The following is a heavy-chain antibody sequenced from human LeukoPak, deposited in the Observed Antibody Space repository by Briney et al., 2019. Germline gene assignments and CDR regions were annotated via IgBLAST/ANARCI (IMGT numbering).Heavy chain of an antibody. CDR1: GFTFSSYS. CDR2: ISSSSSYI. J-gene: IGHJ4*02. Sequence: PGGSLRLSCAASGFTFSSYSMNWVRQAPGKGLEWVSSISSSSSYIYYADSVKGRFTISRDNAKNSLYLQMNSLRAEDTAVYYCARDSNGDYSFLIHYWGQGTLVTVSS. D-gene: IGHD4-17*01. V-gene: IGHV3-21*01. CDR3: ARDSNGDYSFLIHY.